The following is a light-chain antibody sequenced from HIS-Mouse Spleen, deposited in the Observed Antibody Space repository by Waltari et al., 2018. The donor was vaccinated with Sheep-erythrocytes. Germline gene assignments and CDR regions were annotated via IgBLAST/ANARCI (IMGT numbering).Light chain of an antibody. CDR3: QQYYSYYT. J-gene: IGKJ2*01. CDR2: AAS. V-gene: IGKV1-8*01. CDR1: QGISSY. Sequence: AIRMTQSPSSLSASTGDRVTITCRASQGISSYLAWYQQKPGKAPKLRIYAASTLQSGVPSRFSGSGSGTDFTLTISCLQSEDFATYYCQQYYSYYTFGQGTKLEIK.